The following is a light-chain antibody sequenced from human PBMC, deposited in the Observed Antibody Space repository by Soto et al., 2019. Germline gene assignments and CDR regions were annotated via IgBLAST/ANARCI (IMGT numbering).Light chain of an antibody. CDR2: EVS. CDR3: NSYTGSSTWV. J-gene: IGLJ3*02. Sequence: QSALTQPASVSGSPGQSITISCTGSSSDVGGYNYVSWYQQHPGKAPKLMIYEVSNRPSGVSHRFSGSKSGNTASLTISGLQAEDEADYYCNSYTGSSTWVFGGGTKLTVL. CDR1: SSDVGGYNY. V-gene: IGLV2-14*01.